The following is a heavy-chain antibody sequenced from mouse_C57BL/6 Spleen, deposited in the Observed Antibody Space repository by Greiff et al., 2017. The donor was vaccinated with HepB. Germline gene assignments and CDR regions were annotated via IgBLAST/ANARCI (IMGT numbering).Heavy chain of an antibody. Sequence: EVQLQQSGAELVRPGASVKLSCTASGFNIKDYYMHWVKQRPEQGLEWIGRIDPEDGDTEYAPKFQGKATMTADTSSNTAYLQLSSLTSEDTAVYYCTTHYYGSTLAYWGQGTLVTVSA. D-gene: IGHD1-1*01. CDR3: TTHYYGSTLAY. CDR1: GFNIKDYY. J-gene: IGHJ3*01. CDR2: IDPEDGDT. V-gene: IGHV14-1*01.